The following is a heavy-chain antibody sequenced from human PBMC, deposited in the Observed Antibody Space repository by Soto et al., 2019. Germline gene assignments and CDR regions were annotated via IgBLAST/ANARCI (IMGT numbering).Heavy chain of an antibody. CDR1: GGSFSGYY. J-gene: IGHJ6*02. CDR3: GHGMDV. CDR2: INHSGST. V-gene: IGHV4-34*01. Sequence: SETLSLTCAVYGGSFSGYYWSWIRQPPGKGLEWIGEINHSGSTNYNPSLKSRVTISVDTSKNQFSLKLSSVTAADTAVYYCGHGMDVWGQGTTVTVSS.